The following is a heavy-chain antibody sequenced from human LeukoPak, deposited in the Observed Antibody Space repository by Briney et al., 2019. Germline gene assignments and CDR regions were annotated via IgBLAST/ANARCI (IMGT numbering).Heavy chain of an antibody. J-gene: IGHJ6*02. CDR3: AREGGDYYGMDV. CDR1: GFTFSSYS. Sequence: GGSLRLSCATSGFTFSSYSINWVRQAPGKGLEWVSSISSRSSYIYYADSVKGRFTISRDNAKNSLYLQMNSLRAEGTAVYYCAREGGDYYGMDVWGQGTTVTVSS. D-gene: IGHD2-15*01. CDR2: ISSRSSYI. V-gene: IGHV3-21*01.